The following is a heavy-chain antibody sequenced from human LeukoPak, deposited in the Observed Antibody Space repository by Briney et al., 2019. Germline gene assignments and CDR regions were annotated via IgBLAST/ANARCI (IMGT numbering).Heavy chain of an antibody. CDR2: FYYSGRT. CDR3: VRLRWELLAPYFDH. J-gene: IGHJ4*02. V-gene: IGHV4-59*13. D-gene: IGHD1-7*01. CDR1: GGSITTYF. Sequence: SETLSLTCTVSGGSITTYFWCWIRQTPGKGLEWVGTFYYSGRTYYNPSLNSRVTISVDMSRKEFSLKLTSVTVADTAMYYCVRLRWELLAPYFDHWGQGSLVIVSS.